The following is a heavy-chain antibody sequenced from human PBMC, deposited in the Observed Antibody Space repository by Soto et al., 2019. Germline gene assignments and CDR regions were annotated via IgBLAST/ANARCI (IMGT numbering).Heavy chain of an antibody. J-gene: IGHJ4*02. CDR3: ARESIIVIAAPVYYFDY. CDR2: IYTGGYT. CDR1: GFTVSNNY. D-gene: IGHD3-22*01. V-gene: IGHV3-66*01. Sequence: EVQLVESGGDLVQPGGSLRLSCAASGFTVSNNYMSWVRQAPGKGLEWISDIYTGGYTNYADSVKGRFTISRDSSKNTLYLQMDSLRAEDTAVYYCARESIIVIAAPVYYFDYWGQGTLVTFSS.